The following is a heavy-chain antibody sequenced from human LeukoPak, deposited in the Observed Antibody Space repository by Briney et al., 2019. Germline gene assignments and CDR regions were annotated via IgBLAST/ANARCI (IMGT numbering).Heavy chain of an antibody. CDR3: AKGGSI. D-gene: IGHD1-26*01. V-gene: IGHV4-61*02. J-gene: IGHJ3*02. CDR2: IHTSGST. Sequence: SETLSLTCTVSGGSISGGSYLWSWIRQPAGKGLEWIGRIHTSGSTNYNPSLRSRATISVDTSKNQISLKLSSVTAADTAVYYCAKGGSIWGQGTMVTVSS. CDR1: GGSISGGSYL.